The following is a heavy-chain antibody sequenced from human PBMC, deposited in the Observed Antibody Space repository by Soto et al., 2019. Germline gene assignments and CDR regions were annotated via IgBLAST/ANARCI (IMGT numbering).Heavy chain of an antibody. CDR2: ISWNSGSI. CDR3: AKSGGVGADTAMVKYGMGV. CDR1: GFTFDDYA. V-gene: IGHV3-9*01. D-gene: IGHD5-18*01. Sequence: GGSLRLSCAASGFTFDDYAMHWVRQAPGKGLEWVSGISWNSGSIGYADSVKGRFTISRDNAKNSLYLQMNSLRAEDTALYYCAKSGGVGADTAMVKYGMGVWGQGTTVTVSS. J-gene: IGHJ6*02.